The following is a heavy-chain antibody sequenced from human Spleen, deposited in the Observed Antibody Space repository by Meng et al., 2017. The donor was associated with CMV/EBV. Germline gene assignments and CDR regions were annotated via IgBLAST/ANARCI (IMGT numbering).Heavy chain of an antibody. CDR2: IKQDATEK. D-gene: IGHD3-3*01. Sequence: GGSLRLSCAASGFTFSNYWMTWVRQAPGEGLEWVANIKQDATEKYYVDSVKGRFTISRDNAKKSLYLQMNSLRAEDTAVYYCAYLGEYWSGYFEDFWGQGTLVTVSS. V-gene: IGHV3-7*01. J-gene: IGHJ4*02. CDR1: GFTFSNYW. CDR3: AYLGEYWSGYFEDF.